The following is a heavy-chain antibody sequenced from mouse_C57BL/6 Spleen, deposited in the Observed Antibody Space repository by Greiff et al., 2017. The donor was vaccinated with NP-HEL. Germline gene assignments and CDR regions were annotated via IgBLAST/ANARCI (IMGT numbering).Heavy chain of an antibody. CDR1: GFTFSDYG. V-gene: IGHV5-17*01. D-gene: IGHD1-1*01. Sequence: EVQVVESGGGLVKPGGSLKLSCAASGFTFSDYGMHWVRQAPEKGLEWVAYISSGSSTLYYADTVKGRFTISRDNAKNTLFLQMTSLRSEDTAMYYCARASYVGAMDYWGQGTSVTVSS. J-gene: IGHJ4*01. CDR2: ISSGSSTL. CDR3: ARASYVGAMDY.